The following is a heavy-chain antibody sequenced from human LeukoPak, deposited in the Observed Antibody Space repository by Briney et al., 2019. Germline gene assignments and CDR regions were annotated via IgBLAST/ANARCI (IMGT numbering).Heavy chain of an antibody. Sequence: GESLKISCKGSGYSFTSYWIGWVRQMPGRGLEWMGINYPGDSDTRYSPSFQGQVTISADKSISTAYLQWSSLKASDTAMYYCARHQDAYGDYQRIDYWGQGTLVTVSS. J-gene: IGHJ4*02. CDR1: GYSFTSYW. CDR2: NYPGDSDT. D-gene: IGHD4-17*01. CDR3: ARHQDAYGDYQRIDY. V-gene: IGHV5-51*01.